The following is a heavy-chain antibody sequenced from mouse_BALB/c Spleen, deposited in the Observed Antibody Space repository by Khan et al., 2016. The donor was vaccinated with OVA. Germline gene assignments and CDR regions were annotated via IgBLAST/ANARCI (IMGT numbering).Heavy chain of an antibody. Sequence: VQLKESGTVLARPATSVKMSCKASGYSFTSYWIHWVKQRPGQGLEWIGTIYPGISDTRYNQKFKAKAKLTAVTSASTAYMEFSGLTNEDSAVSFCTRSYVTYYFDYWGQGTTLTVSS. J-gene: IGHJ2*01. CDR2: IYPGISDT. D-gene: IGHD2-12*01. V-gene: IGHV1-5*01. CDR3: TRSYVTYYFDY. CDR1: GYSFTSYW.